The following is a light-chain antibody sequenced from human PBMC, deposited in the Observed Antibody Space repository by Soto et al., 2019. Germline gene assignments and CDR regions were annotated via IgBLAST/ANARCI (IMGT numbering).Light chain of an antibody. Sequence: EVVLTQSPDTLSLSPGERATLSCRASQSIRTYLAWYQHKPGQAPRLLIYDASNRATGVPARFSGSGSGTDFTLNISSLEPEDFAIYFCQQRSGWPINVGQGTKLEIK. V-gene: IGKV3-11*01. CDR2: DAS. CDR3: QQRSGWPIN. J-gene: IGKJ2*01. CDR1: QSIRTY.